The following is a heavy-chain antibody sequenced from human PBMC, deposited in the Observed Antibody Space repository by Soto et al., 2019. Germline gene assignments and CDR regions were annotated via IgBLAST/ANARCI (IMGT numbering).Heavy chain of an antibody. CDR3: ARHVPPILTGYYRNLRNNWFDP. D-gene: IGHD3-9*01. Sequence: QLQLQESGPGLVKPSETLSLTCTVSGGSISSSSYYWGWIRQPPGKGLEWIGSIYYSGSTYYNPSLKSRVTISVDTSKNQFSLKLSSVTAADTAVYYCARHVPPILTGYYRNLRNNWFDPWGQGTLVTVSS. J-gene: IGHJ5*02. CDR1: GGSISSSSYY. V-gene: IGHV4-39*01. CDR2: IYYSGST.